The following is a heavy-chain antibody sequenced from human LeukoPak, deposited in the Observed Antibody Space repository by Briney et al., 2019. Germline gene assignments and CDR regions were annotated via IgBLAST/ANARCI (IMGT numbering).Heavy chain of an antibody. CDR2: ISGSGGST. J-gene: IGHJ2*01. V-gene: IGHV3-23*01. D-gene: IGHD3-10*01. CDR3: AKGAETGVWFGESYWYFDL. Sequence: PGGSLRLSCAASGFTFSTYWMNWVRQAPGKGLEWVSAISGSGGSTYYADSVKGRFTISRDNSKNTLYLQMNSLRAEDTAVYYCAKGAETGVWFGESYWYFDLWGRGTLVTVSS. CDR1: GFTFSTYW.